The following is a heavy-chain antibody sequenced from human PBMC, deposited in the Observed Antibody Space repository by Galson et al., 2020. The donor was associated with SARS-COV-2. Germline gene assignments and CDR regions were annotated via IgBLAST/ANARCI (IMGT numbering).Heavy chain of an antibody. Sequence: ISMHWVRQAPGKGLECLASYDPPNVHTTYAHNFQRIVTMTDNTSTETAYLELSSLRSDDTDVYDCATWGVVVITYAFDIWGQGTMVTVSS. V-gene: IGHV1-24*01. CDR1: IS. J-gene: IGHJ3*02. D-gene: IGHD3-22*01. CDR2: YDPPNVHT. CDR3: ATWGVVVITYAFDI.